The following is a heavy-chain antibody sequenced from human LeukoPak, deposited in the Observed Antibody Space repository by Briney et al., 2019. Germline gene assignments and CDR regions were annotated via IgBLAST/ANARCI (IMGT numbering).Heavy chain of an antibody. Sequence: SVKVSCKASGGTFSSYAIRWVRQAPGQGLEWMGGIIPIFGTANYAQKFQGRVTITADASTSTAYMELSSLRSEDTAVYYCARASDCSSTSCQGYYYYGMDVWGKGTTVTVSS. CDR1: GGTFSSYA. J-gene: IGHJ6*04. V-gene: IGHV1-69*01. D-gene: IGHD2-2*01. CDR3: ARASDCSSTSCQGYYYYGMDV. CDR2: IIPIFGTA.